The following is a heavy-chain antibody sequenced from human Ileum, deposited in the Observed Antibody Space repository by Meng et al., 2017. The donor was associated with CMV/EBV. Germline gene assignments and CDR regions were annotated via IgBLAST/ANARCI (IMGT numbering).Heavy chain of an antibody. CDR1: GGSITRNNW. V-gene: IGHV4-4*02. CDR2: IYSSGEV. Sequence: GSLTLSCAVSGGSITRNNWWNWVRQAPGKGLEWIGEIYSSGEVNYNPSLKSRVTVSMESSKNQFSLKLNSVTAADTAVYYCARGRTCSISACYRGPSLDYWGQGTLVTVSS. D-gene: IGHD1-26*01. CDR3: ARGRTCSISACYRGPSLDY. J-gene: IGHJ4*02.